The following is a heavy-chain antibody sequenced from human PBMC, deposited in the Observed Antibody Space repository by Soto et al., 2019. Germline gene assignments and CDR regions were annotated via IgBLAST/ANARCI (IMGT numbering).Heavy chain of an antibody. D-gene: IGHD6-13*01. CDR3: ARRERAAGTDWWFDP. J-gene: IGHJ5*02. V-gene: IGHV4-39*01. Sequence: SETLSLTCTVSGGSISSSSFHWGWIRQPPGKGLEWIGSIYYSGSTYYSPSLKSRVTISVDTSKNQFSLKLSSVTAADTAVYYCARRERAAGTDWWFDPWGPGTLVTLSS. CDR1: GGSISSSSFH. CDR2: IYYSGST.